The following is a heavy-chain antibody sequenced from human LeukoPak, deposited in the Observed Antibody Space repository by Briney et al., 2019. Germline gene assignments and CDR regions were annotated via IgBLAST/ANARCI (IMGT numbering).Heavy chain of an antibody. CDR3: ARGERPYYYGPGGDAFDI. V-gene: IGHV1-69*13. CDR1: GGTFSSYA. J-gene: IGHJ3*02. Sequence: ASVKVSCKASGGTFSSYAISWVRQAPGQGLEWMGGIIPIFGTANYAQKFQGRVTITADESTSTAYMELSSLRSEDTAVYYCARGERPYYYGPGGDAFDIWGQGTMVTVSS. D-gene: IGHD3-10*01. CDR2: IIPIFGTA.